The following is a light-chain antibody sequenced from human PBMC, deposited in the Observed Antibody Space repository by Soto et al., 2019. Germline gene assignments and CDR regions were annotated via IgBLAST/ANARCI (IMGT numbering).Light chain of an antibody. V-gene: IGLV2-23*03. CDR3: CSYAGSGTFV. J-gene: IGLJ2*01. CDR1: SSDVGNYDV. Sequence: QSVLTQPASVSGSPGQSITISCTGTSSDVGNYDVVSWYQQRPGKVPKLIIYEGSRRPSGVSNRFSGSKSGNTASLTISGLQAEDEVDYYCCSYAGSGTFVFGGGTKLTVL. CDR2: EGS.